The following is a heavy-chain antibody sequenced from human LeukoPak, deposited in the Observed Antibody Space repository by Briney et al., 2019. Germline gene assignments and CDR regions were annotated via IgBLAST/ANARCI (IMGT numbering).Heavy chain of an antibody. CDR3: AKDGQVVPAAYFDY. CDR1: GFTFSSYA. CDR2: ITASGGST. D-gene: IGHD2-2*01. J-gene: IGHJ4*02. V-gene: IGHV3-23*01. Sequence: GGSLSLSCAASGFTFSSYAMSCVPQAPGEGLEWVSAITASGGSTYYTHSVKGRFTISRDNSKNTLYLQMNSLRAEDTAVYYCAKDGQVVPAAYFDYWGQGTLVTVSS.